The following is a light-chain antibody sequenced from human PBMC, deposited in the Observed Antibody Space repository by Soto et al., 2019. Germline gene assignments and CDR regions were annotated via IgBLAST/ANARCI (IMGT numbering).Light chain of an antibody. Sequence: QSALTQPASVSGSPGQSITISCTGTSSDVGGYNYVSWYQQHPGKAPKLMIHEVTNRPSGVSYRFSGSKSGNRASLTISGLQAEDEADYFCASYTSSSTLVVFGGGTKLTVL. J-gene: IGLJ2*01. V-gene: IGLV2-14*01. CDR1: SSDVGGYNY. CDR3: ASYTSSSTLVV. CDR2: EVT.